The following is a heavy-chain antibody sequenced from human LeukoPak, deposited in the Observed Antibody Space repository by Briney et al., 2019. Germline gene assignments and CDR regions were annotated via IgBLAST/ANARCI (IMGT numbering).Heavy chain of an antibody. Sequence: GGSLRLSCAASGFSVRSNYMSWVRQAPGKGLEWVSVIYSGGITYYADSVKGRFTISRDNSKNTLYLQMNSLRAEDTAVYYCARDMDAFDIWGQGTMVTVSS. CDR2: IYSGGIT. V-gene: IGHV3-53*01. CDR3: ARDMDAFDI. CDR1: GFSVRSNY. J-gene: IGHJ3*02.